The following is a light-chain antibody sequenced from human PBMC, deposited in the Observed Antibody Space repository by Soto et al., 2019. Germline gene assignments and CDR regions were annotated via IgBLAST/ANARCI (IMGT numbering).Light chain of an antibody. V-gene: IGKV3-15*01. CDR2: GAS. CDR3: QQYNDRPLT. J-gene: IGKJ1*01. CDR1: QSVSSN. Sequence: EIVMTQSPATLSASPGERATLSCRASQSVSSNLAWYQQKPGQAPRLLIYGASTRATGIPARFSGSGSGTEFTLTISSLQSEDFALYYCQQYNDRPLTFGQGTKVDIK.